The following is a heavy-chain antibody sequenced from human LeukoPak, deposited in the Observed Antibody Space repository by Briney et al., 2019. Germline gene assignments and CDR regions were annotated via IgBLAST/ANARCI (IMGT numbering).Heavy chain of an antibody. J-gene: IGHJ4*02. V-gene: IGHV3-30*18. CDR3: AKSDYGGNSDY. CDR1: GFTFSSYG. CDR2: ISYDGSNK. D-gene: IGHD4-23*01. Sequence: GGSLRLSCAASGFTFSSYGMHWVRQAPGKGLEWVAVISYDGSNKYYADSVKGRFTISRDNSKNTLYLQMNSLRAEDTAVYYRAKSDYGGNSDYWGQGTLVTVSS.